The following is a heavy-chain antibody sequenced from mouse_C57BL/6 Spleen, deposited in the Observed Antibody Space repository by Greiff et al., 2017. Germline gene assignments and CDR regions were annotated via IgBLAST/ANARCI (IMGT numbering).Heavy chain of an antibody. Sequence: QVQLQQPGAELVMPGASVKLSCKASGYTFTSSWMHWVKQRPGQGLEWIGEIDPSDSYTTYNQKFKGKSTLTVDKSSSTAYMQLSSLTSEDSAVYYCALITTVVAFDYWGQGTTLTVSS. CDR2: IDPSDSYT. CDR3: ALITTVVAFDY. D-gene: IGHD1-1*01. J-gene: IGHJ2*01. V-gene: IGHV1-69*01. CDR1: GYTFTSSW.